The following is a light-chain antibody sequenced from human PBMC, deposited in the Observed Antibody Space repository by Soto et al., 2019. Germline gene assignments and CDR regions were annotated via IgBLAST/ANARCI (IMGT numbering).Light chain of an antibody. Sequence: DIQMTQSPSTLSASVGDRVTITCRASQSISSWLAWYQQKPGKAPKLLIYKASSLESGVTSRVSGSGSGTTFAHTNSSVQPDSFATYSYQQYNNYSTFGLGTKVKIK. CDR1: QSISSW. J-gene: IGKJ1*01. CDR2: KAS. V-gene: IGKV1-5*03. CDR3: QQYNNYST.